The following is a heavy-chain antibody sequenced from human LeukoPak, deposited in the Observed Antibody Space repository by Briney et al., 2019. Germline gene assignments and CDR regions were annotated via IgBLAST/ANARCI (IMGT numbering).Heavy chain of an antibody. CDR3: AVARLAKIRYFDY. CDR2: IYYSGST. D-gene: IGHD5-24*01. J-gene: IGHJ4*02. V-gene: IGHV4-59*06. Sequence: RPSETLSLTCAVHGGSFSGYYWSWIRQHPGKGLEWIGYIYYSGSTYYNPSLKSRVTISVDTSKNQFSLKLSSVTAADTAVYYCAVARLAKIRYFDYWGQGTLVTVSS. CDR1: GGSFSGYY.